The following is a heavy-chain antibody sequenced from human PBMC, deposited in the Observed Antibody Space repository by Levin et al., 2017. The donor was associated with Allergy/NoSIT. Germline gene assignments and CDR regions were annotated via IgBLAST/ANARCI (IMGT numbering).Heavy chain of an antibody. CDR1: VFIFSFSS. CDR2: INPNSGGT. V-gene: IGHV1-2*02. D-gene: IGHD6-25*01. CDR3: ARGRGGYWFDP. Sequence: GEFLKFSFNAFVFIFSFSSLHWVRQAPGQGLEWMGWINPNSGGTNYAQKFQGRVTMTLSPSISTAYMELSRLRSDDTAVYYCARGRGGYWFDPWGQGTLVTVSS. J-gene: IGHJ5*02.